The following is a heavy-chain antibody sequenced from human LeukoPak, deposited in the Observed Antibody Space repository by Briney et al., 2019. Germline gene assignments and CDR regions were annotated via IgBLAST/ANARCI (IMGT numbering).Heavy chain of an antibody. V-gene: IGHV3-21*01. Sequence: GGSLRLSCAASGFTFSSYSMNRVRQAPGKGLEWVSSISSSSSYIYYADSVKGRFTISRDNAKNSLYLQMNSLRAEDTAVYYCARGGFEKQWLPPHYWGQGTLVTVSS. CDR3: ARGGFEKQWLPPHY. J-gene: IGHJ4*02. D-gene: IGHD6-19*01. CDR1: GFTFSSYS. CDR2: ISSSSSYI.